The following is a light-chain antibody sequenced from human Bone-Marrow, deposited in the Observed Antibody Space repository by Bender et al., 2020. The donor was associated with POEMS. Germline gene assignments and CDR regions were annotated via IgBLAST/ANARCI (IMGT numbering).Light chain of an antibody. Sequence: SYEVTQPPSVSVSPGQTASITCSGDDLGDKYVSWYQQKPGQSPVLVIYQDTKRPSGLPERFSGSNSGNTAPLTISGTQAMDEADYYCQAWDTYSVIFGGGTKLTVL. J-gene: IGLJ2*01. CDR2: QDT. CDR3: QAWDTYSVI. V-gene: IGLV3-1*01. CDR1: DLGDKY.